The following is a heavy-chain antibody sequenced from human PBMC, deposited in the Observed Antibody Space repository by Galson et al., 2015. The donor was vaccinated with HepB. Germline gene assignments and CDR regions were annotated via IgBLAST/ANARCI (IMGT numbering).Heavy chain of an antibody. CDR1: GFTFSNYG. V-gene: IGHV3-23*01. CDR2: ISRAGDTS. J-gene: IGHJ4*02. Sequence: SLRLSCAASGFTFSNYGMSWVRQAPGKGLECVVAISRAGDTSDYAESVKGRFTVSRDSSKSTLYLQSNGLRAEDTARYYCVRGSTAPDYWAQGTLVTVSS. D-gene: IGHD2-21*02. CDR3: VRGSTAPDY.